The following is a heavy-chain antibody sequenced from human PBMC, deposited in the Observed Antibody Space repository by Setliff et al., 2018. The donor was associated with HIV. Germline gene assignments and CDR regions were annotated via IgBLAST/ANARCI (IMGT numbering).Heavy chain of an antibody. CDR1: GFTFSSYW. CDR2: IKSDGSYT. D-gene: IGHD6-13*01. CDR3: VRGLAAAGGYAMDV. V-gene: IGHV3-74*01. Sequence: PGESLEISCAASGFTFSSYWMHWVRQAPGKGLVWVSRIKSDGSYTSYADSAKGRFTISRDNAKNTLHLQMNSLRAEDTAVYYCVRGLAAAGGYAMDVWGQGTTVTVSS. J-gene: IGHJ6*02.